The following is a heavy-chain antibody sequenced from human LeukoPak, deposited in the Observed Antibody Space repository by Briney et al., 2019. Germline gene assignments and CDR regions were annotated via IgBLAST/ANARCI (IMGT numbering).Heavy chain of an antibody. CDR3: ARDSSSSTYDY. D-gene: IGHD6-6*01. J-gene: IGHJ4*02. CDR2: IYYSGST. CDR1: GDSISSSSYY. Sequence: SETLSLTCTVSGDSISSSSYYWGWIRQPPGKGLEWIGSIYYSGSTYYNPSLKSRVTISVDTSKNQFSLKLSSVTAADTAVYYCARDSSSSTYDYWGQGTLVTVSS. V-gene: IGHV4-39*07.